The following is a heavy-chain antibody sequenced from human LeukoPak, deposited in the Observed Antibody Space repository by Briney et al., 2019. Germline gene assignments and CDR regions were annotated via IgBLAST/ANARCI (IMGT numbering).Heavy chain of an antibody. J-gene: IGHJ4*02. Sequence: PGGSLRLSCAASGFTFSSYAMHWVRQTPGKGLEWVAVISYDGSNKYYADSVKGRFTISRDNSKNTLYLQMNSLRAEDTAVYYCAREDIVVVVADPFFGYWGQGTLVTVSS. CDR3: AREDIVVVVADPFFGY. D-gene: IGHD2-15*01. CDR1: GFTFSSYA. V-gene: IGHV3-30-3*01. CDR2: ISYDGSNK.